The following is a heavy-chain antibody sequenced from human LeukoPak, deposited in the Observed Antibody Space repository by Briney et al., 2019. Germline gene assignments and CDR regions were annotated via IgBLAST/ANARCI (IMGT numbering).Heavy chain of an antibody. Sequence: ASVKVSCKASGYTFTGYYMHWVRQAPGQGLEWMGWINPNSGGTNYAQKFQGRVTMTRDTSISTAYMELSRLRSNDTAVYYCARERTLTSCYDYWGQGTLVTVSS. CDR3: ARERTLTSCYDY. J-gene: IGHJ4*02. D-gene: IGHD2-15*01. V-gene: IGHV1-2*02. CDR2: INPNSGGT. CDR1: GYTFTGYY.